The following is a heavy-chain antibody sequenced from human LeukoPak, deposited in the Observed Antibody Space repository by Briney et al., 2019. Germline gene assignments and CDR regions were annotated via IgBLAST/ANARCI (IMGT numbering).Heavy chain of an antibody. V-gene: IGHV1-69*13. CDR2: IIPIFGTA. Sequence: SVKVSCKASGGTFSSYAISWVRQAPGQGLEWMGGIIPIFGTANYAQKFQGRVTITADESTSTAYMELSSLRSDDTAVYYCARDLDSCSSGALYYWGQGTLVTVSS. CDR1: GGTFSSYA. J-gene: IGHJ4*02. CDR3: ARDLDSCSSGALYY. D-gene: IGHD6-6*01.